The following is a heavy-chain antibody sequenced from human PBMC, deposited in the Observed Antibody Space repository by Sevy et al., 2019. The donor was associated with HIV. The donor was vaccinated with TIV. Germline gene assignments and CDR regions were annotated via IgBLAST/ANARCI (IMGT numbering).Heavy chain of an antibody. J-gene: IGHJ3*02. CDR2: ISGSGGGP. V-gene: IGHV3-23*01. D-gene: IGHD2-2*01. CDR3: AKDRVAVVGDAFDS. CDR1: GFPFSSYA. Sequence: GGSLRLSCAASGFPFSSYAMNWVRQAPGKGLEWVSGISGSGGGPYYADSVKGRFTISRDNSKNTLYLQMNSLRSEDTAIYYCAKDRVAVVGDAFDSWGQGTMVTVSS.